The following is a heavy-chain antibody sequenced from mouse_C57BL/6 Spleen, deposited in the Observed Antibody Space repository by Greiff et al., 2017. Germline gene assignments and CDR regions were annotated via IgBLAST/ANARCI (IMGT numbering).Heavy chain of an antibody. D-gene: IGHD3-1*01. J-gene: IGHJ2*01. CDR3: ARERGYYFDY. Sequence: VQVVESGAELARPGASVRMSCKASGYTFTSYTMHCVKQRPGQGLEWIGDINPSSGYSKYNQKFKDKATLTADKSSSTAYMQLSSLPSEDSAVYYCARERGYYFDYWGQGTTLTVSS. V-gene: IGHV1-4*01. CDR2: INPSSGYS. CDR1: GYTFTSYT.